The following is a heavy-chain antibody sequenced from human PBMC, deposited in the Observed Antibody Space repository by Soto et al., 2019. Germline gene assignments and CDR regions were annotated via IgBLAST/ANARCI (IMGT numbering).Heavy chain of an antibody. D-gene: IGHD3-22*01. V-gene: IGHV4-4*02. J-gene: IGHJ4*02. CDR2: IYHSGST. CDR1: GGSISSSNW. CDR3: ARSYYYDSSGYDY. Sequence: SETLSLTCAVSGGSISSSNWWSWVRQPPGKGLEWIGEIYHSGSTNYNPSLKSRVTISVDKSKNQSSLKLSSVTAADTAVYYCARSYYYDSSGYDYWGQGTLVTVSS.